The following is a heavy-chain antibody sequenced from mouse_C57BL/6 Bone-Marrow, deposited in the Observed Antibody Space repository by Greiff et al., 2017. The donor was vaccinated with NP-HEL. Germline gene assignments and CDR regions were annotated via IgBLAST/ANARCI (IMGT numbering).Heavy chain of an antibody. CDR2: IHPNSGST. J-gene: IGHJ2*01. D-gene: IGHD1-2*01. V-gene: IGHV1-64*01. Sequence: QVQLQQSGAELVKPGASVKLSCKASGYTFTSYWMHWVKQRPGQGLEWIGMIHPNSGSTNYNEKFKSKATLTVDKSSSTAYMQLSSLTSEDSAVYYCARLGYIKDFDYWGQGTTLTVSS. CDR3: ARLGYIKDFDY. CDR1: GYTFTSYW.